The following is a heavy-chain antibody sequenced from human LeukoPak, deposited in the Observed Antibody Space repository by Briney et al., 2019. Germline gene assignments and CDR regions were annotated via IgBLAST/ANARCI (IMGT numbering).Heavy chain of an antibody. J-gene: IGHJ4*02. CDR2: IYPGDSDT. CDR1: GYSFTSYW. Sequence: GESLKISCKGSGYSFTSYWIGWVRQMPGKGLEWMGIIYPGDSDTRYSPSFQGQVTISADKSISTAYLQWSSLKASDTAMYYCARLGNSSSWYGGYFDYWGQGTLVTVSS. CDR3: ARLGNSSSWYGGYFDY. V-gene: IGHV5-51*01. D-gene: IGHD6-13*01.